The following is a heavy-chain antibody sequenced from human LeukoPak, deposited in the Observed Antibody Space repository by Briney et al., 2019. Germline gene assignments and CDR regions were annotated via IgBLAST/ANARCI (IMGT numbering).Heavy chain of an antibody. CDR3: ARDQGSIDY. D-gene: IGHD4-11*01. CDR1: GGSISSGSYY. CDR2: IYTSGST. Sequence: SETLSLTCTVSGGSISSGSYYWSWIRQPAGKGLECIGRIYTSGSTNYNPSLKSRVTISVDTSKNQFSLKLSSVTAADTAVYYCARDQGSIDYWGQGTLVTVSS. V-gene: IGHV4-61*02. J-gene: IGHJ4*02.